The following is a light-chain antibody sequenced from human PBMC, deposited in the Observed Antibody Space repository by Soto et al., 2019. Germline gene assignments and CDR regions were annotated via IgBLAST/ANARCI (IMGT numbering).Light chain of an antibody. CDR1: SSDFGGYNY. J-gene: IGLJ1*01. V-gene: IGLV2-14*03. Sequence: QSVLTQPAPVSGSPGQSITISCTGTSSDFGGYNYVSWYQQHPGKAPKLMIYEVSNRPSGVSNRFSGSKSGNTASLTISGLQAEDEADYYCSSYTATRGVFGTGTKVTVL. CDR3: SSYTATRGV. CDR2: EVS.